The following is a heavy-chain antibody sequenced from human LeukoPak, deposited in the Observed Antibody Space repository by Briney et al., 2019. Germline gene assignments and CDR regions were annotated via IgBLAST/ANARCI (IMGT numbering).Heavy chain of an antibody. CDR1: GFTFSSYA. CDR2: ISGSGGST. CDR3: ANPSGSYLSIDY. D-gene: IGHD1-26*01. Sequence: PGGSLRLSCAASGFTFSSYAMSWVRQAPGKGLEWVSAISGSGGSTYYADSVKGRFTISRDNSKNTLYLQMNSLRAEDTAVYYCANPSGSYLSIDYWGQGTLVTVSS. V-gene: IGHV3-23*01. J-gene: IGHJ4*02.